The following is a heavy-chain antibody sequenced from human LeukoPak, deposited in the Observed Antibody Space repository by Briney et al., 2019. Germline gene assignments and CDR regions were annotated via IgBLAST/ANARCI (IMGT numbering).Heavy chain of an antibody. J-gene: IGHJ5*02. V-gene: IGHV3-30*02. Sequence: PGGSLRLSCVGSGFTFSVHWVRQVPGTGLEWLTFIRHDGTDQHYADSVRGRFTISRDNSKSTVYLQMNSLRPEDTALYYCAKDGNWASVSWGQGTLVTVSS. CDR3: AKDGNWASVS. CDR2: IRHDGTDQ. D-gene: IGHD7-27*01. CDR1: GFTFS.